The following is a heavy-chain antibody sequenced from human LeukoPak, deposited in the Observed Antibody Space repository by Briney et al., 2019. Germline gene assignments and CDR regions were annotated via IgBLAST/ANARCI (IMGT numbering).Heavy chain of an antibody. V-gene: IGHV3-7*01. CDR1: GFTFSSYW. CDR3: ARHNAIPGYYYYYMDV. D-gene: IGHD2-8*01. J-gene: IGHJ6*03. CDR2: IKQDGSEK. Sequence: GGSLRLSCAASGFTFSSYWMSWVRQAPGKGLEWVANIKQDGSEKYYVDSVKGRFTISRDNAKNSLYLQMNSLRAEDTAVYYSARHNAIPGYYYYYMDVWGKGTTVTVSS.